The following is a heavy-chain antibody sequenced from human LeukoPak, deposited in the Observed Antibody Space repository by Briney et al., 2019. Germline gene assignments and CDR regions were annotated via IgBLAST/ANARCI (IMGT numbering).Heavy chain of an antibody. D-gene: IGHD2-2*01. CDR2: IYPGDSDT. J-gene: IGHJ4*02. Sequence: GESLKISCKGSGYSFTSYWIGWVRQMPGKGLEWMGIIYPGDSDTRYSPSFQGQVTIPADKSISTAYLQWSSLKASDTAMYYCARREWAVVPAAMSRTGSGGSWSFDYWGQGTLVTVSS. CDR1: GYSFTSYW. V-gene: IGHV5-51*01. CDR3: ARREWAVVPAAMSRTGSGGSWSFDY.